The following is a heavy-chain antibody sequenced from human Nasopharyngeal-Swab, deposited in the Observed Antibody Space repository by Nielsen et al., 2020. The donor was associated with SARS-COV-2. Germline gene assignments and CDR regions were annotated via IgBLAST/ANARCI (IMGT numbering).Heavy chain of an antibody. CDR3: AREGVVAVAGSDYYGMDV. CDR2: IIPIFGTA. J-gene: IGHJ6*02. V-gene: IGHV1-69*01. Sequence: VGRAAGRGLEWMGGIIPIFGTANYAQKFQGRVTITADESTSTAYMELSSLRSEDTAVYYCAREGVVAVAGSDYYGMDVWGQGTTVTVSS. D-gene: IGHD2-15*01.